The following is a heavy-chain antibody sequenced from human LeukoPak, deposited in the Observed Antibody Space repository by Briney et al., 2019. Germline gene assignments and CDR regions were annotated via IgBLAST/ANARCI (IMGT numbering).Heavy chain of an antibody. CDR1: GFTISRHY. CDR3: ARGPDVDGYIHAPFDY. CDR2: SYSGGSR. V-gene: IGHV3-53*01. J-gene: IGHJ4*02. Sequence: PGGSLRLSCAASGFTISRHYMSWVRQAPGKGLEWVALSYSGGSRYYADSVEGRFTISRDNSKSMLFLQMNSLRADDTAVYYCARGPDVDGYIHAPFDYWGQGALVTVSS. D-gene: IGHD5-24*01.